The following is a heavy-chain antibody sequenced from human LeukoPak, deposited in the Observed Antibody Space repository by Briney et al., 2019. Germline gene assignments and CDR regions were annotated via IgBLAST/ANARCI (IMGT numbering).Heavy chain of an antibody. CDR3: ARRGYYYGSGSYYIDAFDI. J-gene: IGHJ3*02. CDR2: IYPGDSDT. V-gene: IGHV5-51*01. Sequence: GESLKISCKGSGYSFTSYWIGWVRQMPGKGLEWMGIIYPGDSDTRFSPSFQGPVTISADKSISTAYLQWSSLKASDTAMYYCARRGYYYGSGSYYIDAFDIWGQGTMVTVSS. CDR1: GYSFTSYW. D-gene: IGHD3-10*01.